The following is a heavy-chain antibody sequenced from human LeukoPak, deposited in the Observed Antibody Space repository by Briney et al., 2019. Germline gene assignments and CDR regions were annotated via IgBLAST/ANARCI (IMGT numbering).Heavy chain of an antibody. CDR3: ARESSRIQLWLTLDY. V-gene: IGHV4-4*07. CDR2: IYTSGST. Sequence: SETLSLTCTVSGGSISSYYWSWIRQPAGKGLEWIGRIYTSGSTNYNPSLKSRVTMSVDTSQNQFSLKLSSVTAADTAVYYCARESSRIQLWLTLDYWGQGTLVTVSS. D-gene: IGHD5-18*01. CDR1: GGSISSYY. J-gene: IGHJ4*02.